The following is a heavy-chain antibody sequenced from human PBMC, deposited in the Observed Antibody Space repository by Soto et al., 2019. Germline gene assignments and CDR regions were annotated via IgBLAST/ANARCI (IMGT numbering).Heavy chain of an antibody. J-gene: IGHJ4*02. V-gene: IGHV3-21*01. CDR1: GFSFRRCS. CDR2: ISSSSSYI. CDR3: ASSYRDTRWEPDY. D-gene: IGHD4-17*01. Sequence: XXSLTLYCAACGFSFRRCSMDCFLQAPGKGLEWISSISSSSSYISYADSVKGRFTISRDNAKNSLYLQMNSLRAEDTAVYYCASSYRDTRWEPDYWGPGNPVTLSP.